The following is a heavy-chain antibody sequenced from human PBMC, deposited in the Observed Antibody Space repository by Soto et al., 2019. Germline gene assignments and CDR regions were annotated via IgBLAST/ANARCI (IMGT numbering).Heavy chain of an antibody. J-gene: IGHJ4*02. D-gene: IGHD3-16*01. CDR3: AHSRNLITDDAQVGDFDY. CDR1: GFSLNTDGEG. CDR2: LYCDDDE. V-gene: IGHV2-5*02. Sequence: QITLKESGPTQVKPTQPLTMTCSFSGFSLNTDGEGVGWVRQPPGEALEWLALLYCDDDERYTPSLKTRLTITKDPSKNQVVLIMTNMDPVDTATYYCAHSRNLITDDAQVGDFDYWGQGTLATVSS.